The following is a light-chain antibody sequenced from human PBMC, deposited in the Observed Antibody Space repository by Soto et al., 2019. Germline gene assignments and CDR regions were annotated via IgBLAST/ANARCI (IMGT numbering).Light chain of an antibody. V-gene: IGKV1-39*01. CDR1: QSINSY. CDR2: AAS. J-gene: IGKJ1*01. Sequence: DIQMTQSPSSQSASVGDRVTITCRASQSINSYLNWYQQKPGKAPKLLIYAASSLQSGVPSRFSVSGSETYFTLTLSSLQPDDFATYYCQQSFSTPRTFGQGTRLEI. CDR3: QQSFSTPRT.